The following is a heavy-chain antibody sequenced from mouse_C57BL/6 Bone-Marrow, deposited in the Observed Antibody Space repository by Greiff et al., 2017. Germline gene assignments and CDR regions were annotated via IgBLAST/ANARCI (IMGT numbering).Heavy chain of an antibody. V-gene: IGHV5-6*02. CDR2: ISSGGSYP. Sequence: EVMLVESGGDLVKPGGSLKLSCAASGFTFSSYGMSWVRQTPDKRLEWVATISSGGSYPYYPDSVKGRFTISRDNAKNTLYLQMSSLKSEDTAMYYCARRGFTTVVPFAYWGQGTLVTVSA. CDR3: ARRGFTTVVPFAY. D-gene: IGHD1-1*01. J-gene: IGHJ3*01. CDR1: GFTFSSYG.